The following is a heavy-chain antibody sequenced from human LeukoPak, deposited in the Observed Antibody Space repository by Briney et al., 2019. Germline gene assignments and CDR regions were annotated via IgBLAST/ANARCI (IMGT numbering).Heavy chain of an antibody. V-gene: IGHV3-74*01. CDR2: IKSDGITI. CDR1: GFTFSNYM. CDR3: VRGGIASAFDI. J-gene: IGHJ3*02. D-gene: IGHD6-13*01. Sequence: GGSLRLSCAASGFTFSNYMMHWVRQAPGKGLVWVSRIKSDGITITYADSVKGRFTISRDNAKNTLYLQMNSLRAEDTAVYYCVRGGIASAFDIWGQGTMVTVSS.